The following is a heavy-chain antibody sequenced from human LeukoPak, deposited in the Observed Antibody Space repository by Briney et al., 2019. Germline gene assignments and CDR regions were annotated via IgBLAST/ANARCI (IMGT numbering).Heavy chain of an antibody. CDR1: GFTFSSYA. Sequence: GGSLRLSCAASGFTFSSYAMHWVRQAPGKGLEWAAVISYDGSNKYYADSVKGRFTISRDNSKNTLYLQMNSLRAEDTAVYYCARGKLGAHYDFWSGYFSSYYYYYMDVWGKGTTVTVSS. CDR2: ISYDGSNK. CDR3: ARGKLGAHYDFWSGYFSSYYYYYMDV. D-gene: IGHD3-3*01. V-gene: IGHV3-30*04. J-gene: IGHJ6*03.